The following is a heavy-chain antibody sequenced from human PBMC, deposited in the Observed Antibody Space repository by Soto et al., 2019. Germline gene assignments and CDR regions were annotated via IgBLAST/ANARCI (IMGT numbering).Heavy chain of an antibody. CDR1: GFDFSSYW. CDR3: ARDPALEAAAGGDAFDI. J-gene: IGHJ3*02. D-gene: IGHD6-13*01. CDR2: INSDGSST. V-gene: IGHV3-74*01. Sequence: GYLRLSCAASGFDFSSYWMHWVRQAPGKGLVWVSRINSDGSSTSYADSVKGRFTISRDNAKNTLYLQMNSLRAEDTAVYYCARDPALEAAAGGDAFDIWGQGTMVTVSS.